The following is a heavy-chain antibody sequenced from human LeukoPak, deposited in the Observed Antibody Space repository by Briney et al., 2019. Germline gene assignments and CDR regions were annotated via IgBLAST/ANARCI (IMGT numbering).Heavy chain of an antibody. J-gene: IGHJ3*02. CDR1: GGSTSSYY. CDR3: ARLWRSSGSPTAFDI. Sequence: SETLSLTCNVSGGSTSSYYWSWIRQPPGKGLEWIGYISTSGSTNYNPSLKSRVTISVDTSKNQFSLKLSSVTVADTAVYYCARLWRSSGSPTAFDIWGQGTMATVSS. V-gene: IGHV4-4*09. CDR2: ISTSGST. D-gene: IGHD1-26*01.